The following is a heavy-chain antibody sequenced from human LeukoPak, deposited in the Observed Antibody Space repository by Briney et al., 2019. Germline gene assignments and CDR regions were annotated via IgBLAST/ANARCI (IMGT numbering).Heavy chain of an antibody. CDR3: TRVPVLRYFDWSQHFDY. Sequence: GESLRLSCTASGFSFGDYTMSWFRQAPGKGPEWVGFIRSKVYGGTTEYAVSVKGRFTISRDDSKSIAYLQMDSLKTEDTAVYYCTRVPVLRYFDWSQHFDYWGQGTLVTVSS. CDR1: GFSFGDYT. D-gene: IGHD3-9*01. V-gene: IGHV3-49*03. J-gene: IGHJ4*02. CDR2: IRSKVYGGTT.